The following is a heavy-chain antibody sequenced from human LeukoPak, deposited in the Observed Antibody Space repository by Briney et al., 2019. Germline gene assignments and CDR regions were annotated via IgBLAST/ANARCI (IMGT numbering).Heavy chain of an antibody. CDR1: GFTFSSYG. Sequence: GGSLRLSCAASGFTFSSYGMSWVRQAPGKGLEWVSAISGSGGSTYYADSVKGRFTISRDNSKNTLYLQMNSLRAEDTAVYYCAKEGSTTIRGWYYYYMDVWGKGTTVTISS. D-gene: IGHD2-2*01. CDR3: AKEGSTTIRGWYYYYMDV. CDR2: ISGSGGST. J-gene: IGHJ6*03. V-gene: IGHV3-23*01.